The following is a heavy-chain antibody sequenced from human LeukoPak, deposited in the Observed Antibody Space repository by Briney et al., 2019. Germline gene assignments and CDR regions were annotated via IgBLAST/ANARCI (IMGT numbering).Heavy chain of an antibody. D-gene: IGHD3-9*01. J-gene: IGHJ4*02. V-gene: IGHV4-34*01. Sequence: PSETLSLTCAVYGGSFSGYYWSWIRQPPGKGLEWIGEINHSGSTNYNPSLKSRVTISVDTSKNQFSLKLSSVTAADTAVYYCARLGPLRYSDWLLETSNFDYWGQGTLVTVSS. CDR3: ARLGPLRYSDWLLETSNFDY. CDR1: GGSFSGYY. CDR2: INHSGST.